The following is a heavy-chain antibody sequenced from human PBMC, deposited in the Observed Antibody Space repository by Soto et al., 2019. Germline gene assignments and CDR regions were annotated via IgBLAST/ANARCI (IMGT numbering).Heavy chain of an antibody. D-gene: IGHD6-13*01. V-gene: IGHV1-69*13. CDR1: GGPFSSSA. J-gene: IGHJ4*02. CDR2: IIPIFGTA. CDR3: ARDPAAAGSYFDY. Sequence: SVKVCCKASGGPFSSSAISWVRQAPGQGLEWMGGIIPIFGTANYAQKFQGRVTITADESTSPAYMELSSLRSEDTAVYYCARDPAAAGSYFDYWGQGTLVTVSS.